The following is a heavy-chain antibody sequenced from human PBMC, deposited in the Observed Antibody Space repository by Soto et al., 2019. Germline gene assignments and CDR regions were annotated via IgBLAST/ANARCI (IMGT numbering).Heavy chain of an antibody. J-gene: IGHJ4*02. CDR3: ARGAYYYDSSGPNDY. CDR2: IIPIFGTA. D-gene: IGHD3-22*01. Sequence: WASVKVSCKASGGTFSSYAISWVRQAPGQGLEWMGGIIPIFGTANYAQKFQGRVTITADESTSTAYMELSSLRSEDTAVYYCARGAYYYDSSGPNDYWGQGTLVTVSS. V-gene: IGHV1-69*13. CDR1: GGTFSSYA.